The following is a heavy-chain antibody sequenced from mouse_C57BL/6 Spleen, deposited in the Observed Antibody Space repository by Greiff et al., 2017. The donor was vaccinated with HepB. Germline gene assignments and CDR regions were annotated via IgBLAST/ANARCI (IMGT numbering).Heavy chain of an antibody. V-gene: IGHV1-53*01. CDR1: GYTFTSYW. D-gene: IGHD6-1*01. CDR2: INPSNGGT. CDR3: ARSTSRYGYFDV. J-gene: IGHJ1*03. Sequence: VQLQQSGTELVKPGASVKLSCKASGYTFTSYWMHWVKQRPGQGLEWIGNINPSNGGTNYNEKFKSKATLTVDKSSSTAYMQLSSLTSEDSAVYYCARSTSRYGYFDVWGTGTTVTVSS.